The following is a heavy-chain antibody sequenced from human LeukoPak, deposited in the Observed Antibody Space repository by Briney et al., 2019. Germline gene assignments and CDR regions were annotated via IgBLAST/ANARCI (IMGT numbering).Heavy chain of an antibody. V-gene: IGHV3-64*01. Sequence: GGSLRLSCAASGFTFSSYAMHWVRQAPGKGLEYVSAISSNGGSTYYANSVKGRFTISRDNSKNTLYLQMGRLRAEDMAVYYCPRAYCGGDCYWGHLPNYYYYYMDVWGKGTTVTVSS. CDR1: GFTFSSYA. J-gene: IGHJ6*03. D-gene: IGHD2-21*02. CDR2: ISSNGGST. CDR3: PRAYCGGDCYWGHLPNYYYYYMDV.